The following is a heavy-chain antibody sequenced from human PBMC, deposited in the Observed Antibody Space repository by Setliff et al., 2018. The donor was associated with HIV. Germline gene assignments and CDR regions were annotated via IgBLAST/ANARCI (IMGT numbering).Heavy chain of an antibody. CDR3: ARDYYDSSGYIFFPGLPDY. V-gene: IGHV1-2*02. CDR2: INPNNGGT. J-gene: IGHJ4*02. D-gene: IGHD3-22*01. Sequence: ASVKVSCKASGYTFTGYYMHWVRQAPGQGLEWMGWINPNNGGTNDAQKFQGRVTMTRDTSISTAYMELSSLRSDDTAVYYCARDYYDSSGYIFFPGLPDYWGQGTLVTVSS. CDR1: GYTFTGYY.